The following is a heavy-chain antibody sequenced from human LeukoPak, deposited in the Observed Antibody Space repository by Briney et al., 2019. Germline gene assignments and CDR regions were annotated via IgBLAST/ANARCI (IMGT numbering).Heavy chain of an antibody. Sequence: PGGSLRLSCAASGFTVSSNYMSWVRQAPGKGLEWVSVICSGGSTYYADSVKGRFTISRDNSKNTLYLQMNSLRAEDTAVYYCARDVDFWSGYYPADWGQGTLVTVSS. V-gene: IGHV3-53*01. CDR2: ICSGGST. CDR3: ARDVDFWSGYYPAD. D-gene: IGHD3-3*01. J-gene: IGHJ4*02. CDR1: GFTVSSNY.